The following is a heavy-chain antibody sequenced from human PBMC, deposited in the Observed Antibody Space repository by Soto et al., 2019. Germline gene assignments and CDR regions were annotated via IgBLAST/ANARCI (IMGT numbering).Heavy chain of an antibody. Sequence: QVQLVESGGGVVQPGRSLRLSCAASGFGFSNYGMHWVRQAPGKGLEWVAVISYDGSNKYYADSVKGRLTISRDNSKNTLYLQMNILTAEDTAVYYCVKSGASIMITSGGVIARPDYWGQGTMVIVSS. CDR2: ISYDGSNK. D-gene: IGHD3-16*02. CDR1: GFGFSNYG. CDR3: VKSGASIMITSGGVIARPDY. V-gene: IGHV3-30*18. J-gene: IGHJ4*02.